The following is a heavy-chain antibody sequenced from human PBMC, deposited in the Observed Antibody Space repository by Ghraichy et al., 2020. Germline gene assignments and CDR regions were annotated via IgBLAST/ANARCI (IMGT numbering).Heavy chain of an antibody. V-gene: IGHV4-31*01. CDR2: IYHTGGT. Sequence: TLSLTCAVSGDSISSEGYYWTWIRQSPVKGLEWIGYIYHTGGTHYNPSFRGLLSMAVDKSTDQFSVHLTSVTAADSAVYYCARAGGDDYTWVFDLWGQGHLVIVSS. D-gene: IGHD4-11*01. CDR3: ARAGGDDYTWVFDL. J-gene: IGHJ4*02. CDR1: GDSISSEGYY.